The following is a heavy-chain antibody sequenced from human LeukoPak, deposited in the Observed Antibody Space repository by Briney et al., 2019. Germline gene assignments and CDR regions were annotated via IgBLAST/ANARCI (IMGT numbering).Heavy chain of an antibody. V-gene: IGHV1-69*13. D-gene: IGHD3-10*01. Sequence: GASVKVSCKASGGTFSSYAISWVRQAPGQGLEWMGGIIPIFGTANHAQKFQGRVTITADESTSTAYMELSSLRSEDTAVYYCASDLLVRGVIITERWGQGTLVTVSS. J-gene: IGHJ4*02. CDR1: GGTFSSYA. CDR3: ASDLLVRGVIITER. CDR2: IIPIFGTA.